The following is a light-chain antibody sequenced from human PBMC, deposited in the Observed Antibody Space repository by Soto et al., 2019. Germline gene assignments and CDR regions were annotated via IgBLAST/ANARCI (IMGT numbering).Light chain of an antibody. CDR1: QSISSSY. Sequence: EIVVTQSPGTLSLSPGERATLSCRASQSISSSYLAWYQQKPGQAPRLLIYAASSRATGIPDRFSGSGSGTDFTLTISRLEPEDFAVYYCQQYGSSSYTFGQGTQLEI. J-gene: IGKJ2*01. CDR2: AAS. CDR3: QQYGSSSYT. V-gene: IGKV3-20*01.